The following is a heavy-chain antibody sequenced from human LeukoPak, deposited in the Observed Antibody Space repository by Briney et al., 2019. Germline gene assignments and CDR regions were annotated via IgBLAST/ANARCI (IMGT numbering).Heavy chain of an antibody. CDR2: IYYSGST. V-gene: IGHV4-31*03. CDR1: GGSISSGGYY. Sequence: SETLSLTCTVSGGSISSGGYYWSWIRQHPGKGLEWIGYIYYSGSTYYNPSLKSRVTISVDTSKNQFSLKLSSVTAADTAVYYCARGAATGYYFDYWGQGTLVTVSS. J-gene: IGHJ4*02. CDR3: ARGAATGYYFDY. D-gene: IGHD6-25*01.